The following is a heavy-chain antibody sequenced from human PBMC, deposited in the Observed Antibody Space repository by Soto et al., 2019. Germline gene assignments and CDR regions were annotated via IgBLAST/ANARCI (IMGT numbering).Heavy chain of an antibody. Sequence: QLQLQESGSGLVKPSQTLSLTCTVSGGSINSGGYSWIWIRQPPGKGLEWMGYIYHTGNTFYNPSLQSRVTTSVDQSKNQFSLSLGSVTSADTAMYYCARVERTLSTPFAYGMDVWGQGTTVTVSS. J-gene: IGHJ6*02. CDR3: ARVERTLSTPFAYGMDV. V-gene: IGHV4-30-2*01. D-gene: IGHD2-2*01. CDR2: IYHTGNT. CDR1: GGSINSGGYS.